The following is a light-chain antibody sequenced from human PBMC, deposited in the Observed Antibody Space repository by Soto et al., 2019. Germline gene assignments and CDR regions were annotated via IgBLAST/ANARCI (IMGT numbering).Light chain of an antibody. Sequence: EIVMTQSPATLSVSPGARATLSCRASQSVSSNLAWYQQKPGQAPRLLIYRASTRATGIPARFSGSGSGTEVTITIRSLQSEDFALYYCQQYNNWPIIFGQGTRLEIK. V-gene: IGKV3-15*01. J-gene: IGKJ5*01. CDR1: QSVSSN. CDR2: RAS. CDR3: QQYNNWPII.